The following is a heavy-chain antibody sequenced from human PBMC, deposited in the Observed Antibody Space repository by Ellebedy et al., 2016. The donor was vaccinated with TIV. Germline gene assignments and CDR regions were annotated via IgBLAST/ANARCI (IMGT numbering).Heavy chain of an antibody. CDR3: ARVNYYDSRANYWYFDL. CDR1: GGSISRSSYY. J-gene: IGHJ2*01. V-gene: IGHV4-39*07. D-gene: IGHD3-22*01. Sequence: SETLSLTCTVSGGSISRSSYYWGWIRQPPEKGLEWIGSIYFSGSTYYNPSLKSRVTISVDTSKNQFSLKLSSVTAADTAVYYCARVNYYDSRANYWYFDLWGRGTLVTVSS. CDR2: IYFSGST.